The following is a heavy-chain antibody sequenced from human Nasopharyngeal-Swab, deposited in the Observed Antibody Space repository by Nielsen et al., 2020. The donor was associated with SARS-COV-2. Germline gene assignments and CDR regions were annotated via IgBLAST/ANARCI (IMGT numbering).Heavy chain of an antibody. Sequence: GGSLRLSCAASGFTFSSYSMNWVRQAPGKGLEWVSYISSSSSTIYYADSVKGRFTTSRDNSKNTLYLQMNSLRAEDTAVYYCARDDYVWGSYRYEYWGQGTLVTVSS. CDR1: GFTFSSYS. CDR3: ARDDYVWGSYRYEY. V-gene: IGHV3-48*01. J-gene: IGHJ4*02. D-gene: IGHD3-16*02. CDR2: ISSSSSTI.